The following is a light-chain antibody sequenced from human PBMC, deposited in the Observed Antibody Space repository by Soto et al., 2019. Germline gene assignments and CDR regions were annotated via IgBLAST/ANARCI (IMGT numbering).Light chain of an antibody. CDR2: GAS. CDR1: QSDSSSY. CDR3: QQYGSSPQT. Sequence: PGEKATLSFRASQSDSSSYLAWYQQKPGQAPRLLIYGASSRATGIPDRFSGSGSGTDFTLTISRLEPEDFAVYYCQQYGSSPQTFGQGTKVDIK. V-gene: IGKV3-20*01. J-gene: IGKJ1*01.